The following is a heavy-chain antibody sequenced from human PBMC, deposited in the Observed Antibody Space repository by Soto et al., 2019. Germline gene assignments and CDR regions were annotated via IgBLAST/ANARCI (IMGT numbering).Heavy chain of an antibody. CDR3: ARGGRVYYYGSGSPGGWFDP. Sequence: QVQLQQWGAGLLKPSETLSLTCAVYGGSFSGYYWRWIRQPPGKGLAWIGEINHSGRTNYNPSLKSRVTISVDTSKNQFSLKLSSVTAADTAVYYCARGGRVYYYGSGSPGGWFDPWGQGTLVTVSS. J-gene: IGHJ5*02. D-gene: IGHD3-10*01. CDR2: INHSGRT. CDR1: GGSFSGYY. V-gene: IGHV4-34*01.